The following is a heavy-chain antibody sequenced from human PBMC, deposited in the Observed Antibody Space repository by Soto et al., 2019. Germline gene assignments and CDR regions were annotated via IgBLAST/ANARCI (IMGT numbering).Heavy chain of an antibody. Sequence: SVKVSCKASGGTFSSYTISWVRQAPGQGLEWMGRIIPILGIANYAQKFQGRVTITADKSTSTAYMELSSLRSEDTAVYYCARIGDSNSPPLGFDPWGQGTLVTVS. CDR1: GGTFSSYT. J-gene: IGHJ5*02. CDR2: IIPILGIA. CDR3: ARIGDSNSPPLGFDP. V-gene: IGHV1-69*02. D-gene: IGHD4-4*01.